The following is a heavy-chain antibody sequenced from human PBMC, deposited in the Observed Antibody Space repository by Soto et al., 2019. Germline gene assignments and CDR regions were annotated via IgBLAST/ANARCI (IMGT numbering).Heavy chain of an antibody. D-gene: IGHD3-3*01. Sequence: QVQLVQSGAEVKKPGSSVKVSCKASGGSFGNSAINWVRQTPGQGLEWLGGFIPVYRTLNYAQKFQGRVTINADESTGTAYMTLSSLASDDTAVYYCATGVVWIGYFTVDSWGQGTRVTVSS. CDR1: GGSFGNSA. CDR3: ATGVVWIGYFTVDS. CDR2: FIPVYRTL. V-gene: IGHV1-69*01. J-gene: IGHJ4*02.